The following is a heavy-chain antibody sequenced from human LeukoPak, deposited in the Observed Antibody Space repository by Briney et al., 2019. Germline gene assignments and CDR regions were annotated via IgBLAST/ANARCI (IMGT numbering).Heavy chain of an antibody. D-gene: IGHD5-18*01. CDR1: GFTFSDYY. V-gene: IGHV3-11*01. J-gene: IGHJ3*02. CDR2: ISSSGSTI. CDR3: AGAGIQLRFNDAFDI. Sequence: GGSLRLSCTASGFTFSDYYMSWIRQAPGKGLEWVSYISSSGSTIFYADSVKGRFTISRDNAKNSLYLEMNSLRAEDTAIYYCAGAGIQLRFNDAFDIWGQGTMVTASS.